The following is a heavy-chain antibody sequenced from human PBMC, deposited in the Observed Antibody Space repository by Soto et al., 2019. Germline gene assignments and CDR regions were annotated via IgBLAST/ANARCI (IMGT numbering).Heavy chain of an antibody. J-gene: IGHJ4*02. Sequence: SETLSLTCNVSGASISSYNYWGWFRQPPGKGLEWIGSIIYSGDIMYNPSLQSRLTLFVDTSKNQFSLKLSSVTAADTAVYYCARHGTSHYYDSSGYYFLGYFDYWGQGTLVTVSS. V-gene: IGHV4-39*01. CDR1: GASISSYNY. CDR2: IIYSGDI. CDR3: ARHGTSHYYDSSGYYFLGYFDY. D-gene: IGHD3-22*01.